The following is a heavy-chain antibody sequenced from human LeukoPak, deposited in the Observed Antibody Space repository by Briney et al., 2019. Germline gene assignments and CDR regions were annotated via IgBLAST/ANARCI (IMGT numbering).Heavy chain of an antibody. Sequence: GGSLRLSCSASGFILSTYGMSWVRQAPGKGLEWVSYIGTSDNTRYYADSVKGRFTISRDNARNSLYLQMNSLRAEDTAVYYCAREFGVLTYYYDSSDPKYFDYWGQGTLVTVSS. V-gene: IGHV3-48*04. CDR1: GFILSTYG. J-gene: IGHJ4*02. CDR3: AREFGVLTYYYDSSDPKYFDY. D-gene: IGHD3-22*01. CDR2: IGTSDNTR.